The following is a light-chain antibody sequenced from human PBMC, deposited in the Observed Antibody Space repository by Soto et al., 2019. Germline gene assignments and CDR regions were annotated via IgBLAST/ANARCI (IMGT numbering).Light chain of an antibody. CDR1: TSNVGSNT. Sequence: QSVLTQPPSMSGTPGQRVTIPCSGTTSNVGSNTVNWYQQLPGAAPKLLIYTDNQRPSRVPDRFSGSKSGTSASLAISGLLSEDEADYYCAAWDDGLRAVVFGGGTKLTVL. J-gene: IGLJ2*01. CDR3: AAWDDGLRAVV. CDR2: TDN. V-gene: IGLV1-44*01.